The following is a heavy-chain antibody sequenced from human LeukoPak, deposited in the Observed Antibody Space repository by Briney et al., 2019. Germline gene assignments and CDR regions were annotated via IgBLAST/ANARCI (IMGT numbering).Heavy chain of an antibody. CDR1: GGTFSSYA. D-gene: IGHD6-6*01. CDR3: ARSHYSSYWDNGPHYYYYYMDV. V-gene: IGHV1-69*13. Sequence: SVKVSCRASGGTFSSYAISWVRQAPGQGLEWMGGIIPIFGTTNYAQKVQGRVTITADESTSTAYMELSSLRSEDTAVYFCARSHYSSYWDNGPHYYYYYMDVWGKGTTVTVSS. J-gene: IGHJ6*03. CDR2: IIPIFGTT.